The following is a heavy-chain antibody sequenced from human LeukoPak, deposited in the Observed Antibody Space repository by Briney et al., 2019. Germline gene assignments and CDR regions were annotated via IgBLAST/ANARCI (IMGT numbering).Heavy chain of an antibody. CDR1: GFTFSSYA. Sequence: PGGSLRLSCAASGFTFSSYAMSWVRQAPGKGLEWVSAISGSGGSTYYADSVKGRFTISRDNSKNTLYLQMNSLRAEDTAVYYRATPFAASGYCSSTSCYGMDVWGQGTTVTVSS. J-gene: IGHJ6*02. CDR3: ATPFAASGYCSSTSCYGMDV. CDR2: ISGSGGST. V-gene: IGHV3-23*01. D-gene: IGHD2-2*01.